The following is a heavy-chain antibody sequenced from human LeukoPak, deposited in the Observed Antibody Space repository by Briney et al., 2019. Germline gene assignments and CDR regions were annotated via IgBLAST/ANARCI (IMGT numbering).Heavy chain of an antibody. J-gene: IGHJ4*02. V-gene: IGHV3-23*01. D-gene: IGHD3-16*01. Sequence: PGGSLRLSCAASRFTFSSYAMSWVRQAPREGLEWVSAISGSGGSTSYADSVKGRFTISRDNSKNTLYLQMNSLRAEDTAVYYCAKLTAMITFGGFDYWGQGTLVTVSS. CDR2: ISGSGGST. CDR3: AKLTAMITFGGFDY. CDR1: RFTFSSYA.